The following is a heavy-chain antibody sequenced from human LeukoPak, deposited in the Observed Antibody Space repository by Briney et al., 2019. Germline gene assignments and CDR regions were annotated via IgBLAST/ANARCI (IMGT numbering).Heavy chain of an antibody. V-gene: IGHV1-69*13. CDR2: IIPIFGTA. Sequence: SVKVSCKASGGTFSSYAISWVRQAPGQGLEWMGGIIPIFGTANYAQKFEGRVTITADESTSTAYMELSSLRAEDTAVYYCATGLGYCSTTSCPRVAYWGQGTLVTVSS. CDR3: ATGLGYCSTTSCPRVAY. D-gene: IGHD2-2*01. CDR1: GGTFSSYA. J-gene: IGHJ4*02.